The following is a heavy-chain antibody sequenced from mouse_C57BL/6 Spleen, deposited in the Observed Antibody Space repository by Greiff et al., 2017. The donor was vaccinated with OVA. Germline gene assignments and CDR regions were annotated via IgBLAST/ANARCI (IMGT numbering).Heavy chain of an antibody. J-gene: IGHJ3*01. CDR3: ARETVESPSWFAY. D-gene: IGHD1-1*01. CDR1: GYTFTSYW. V-gene: IGHV1-7*01. CDR2: INPSSGYT. Sequence: QVQLQQSGAELAKPGASVKLSFKASGYTFTSYWMHWVKQRPGQGLEWIGYINPSSGYTNYNEKFKSKATLTVDKSSSTAYMQLSSLTSEDSAVYYCARETVESPSWFAYWGQGTLVTVSA.